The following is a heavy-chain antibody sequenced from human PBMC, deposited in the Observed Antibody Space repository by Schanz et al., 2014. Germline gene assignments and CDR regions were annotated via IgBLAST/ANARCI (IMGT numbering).Heavy chain of an antibody. Sequence: EVQLLESGGGLVQPGGSLRLSCAASGFSFSNYAMTWVRQAPGKGLEWVSIISRSGDGTYYADSVKGRFTISRDNSKNTLDLQMNSLRAEDTAVYYCAKNTGSSGWYAMEDYWGQGTLVTVSS. CDR3: AKNTGSSGWYAMEDY. CDR1: GFSFSNYA. D-gene: IGHD6-19*01. J-gene: IGHJ4*02. V-gene: IGHV3-23*01. CDR2: ISRSGDGT.